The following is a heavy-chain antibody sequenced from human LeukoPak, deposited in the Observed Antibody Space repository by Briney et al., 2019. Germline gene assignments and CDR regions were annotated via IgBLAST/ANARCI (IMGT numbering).Heavy chain of an antibody. CDR2: ISTYNGNT. CDR3: ARDHCTSSACYYDNWFDP. J-gene: IGHJ5*02. CDR1: GYTFTNYG. Sequence: ASVRVSCKASGYTFTNYGISWVRQAPGQSLEWMGWISTYNGNTNYAENLQGRVTMTTDTSTSTAYMELRSLRSDDSAVSYCARDHCTSSACYYDNWFDPWGPGTLVTVSS. D-gene: IGHD2-2*01. V-gene: IGHV1-18*01.